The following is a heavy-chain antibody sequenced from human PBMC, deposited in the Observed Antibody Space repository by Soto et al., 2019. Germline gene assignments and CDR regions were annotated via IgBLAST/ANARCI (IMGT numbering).Heavy chain of an antibody. CDR3: ARHPGGHDAFDI. D-gene: IGHD3-10*01. J-gene: IGHJ3*02. CDR1: GGSISSYY. CDR2: IYYSGST. V-gene: IGHV4-59*08. Sequence: PSETLSLTCTVSGGSISSYYWSWIRQPPGKGLEWIGYIYYSGSTNYNPSLKSRVTISVDTSKNQFSLKLSSVTAADTAVYYCARHPGGHDAFDIWGQGTMVTASS.